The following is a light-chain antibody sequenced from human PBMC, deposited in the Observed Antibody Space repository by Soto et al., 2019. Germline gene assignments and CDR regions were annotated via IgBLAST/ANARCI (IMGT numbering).Light chain of an antibody. J-gene: IGKJ4*01. CDR1: QSVSSSY. CDR2: GAS. Sequence: EIVLTQSPGTLSLSPGERATLSCRASQSVSSSYLAWYQQKPGQAPRLLIYGASSRATGIPDRFSGSGSGTDFTLTISSLQPDDFATYYCQQYNSWTLTFGGGTKVEIK. V-gene: IGKV3-20*01. CDR3: QQYNSWTLT.